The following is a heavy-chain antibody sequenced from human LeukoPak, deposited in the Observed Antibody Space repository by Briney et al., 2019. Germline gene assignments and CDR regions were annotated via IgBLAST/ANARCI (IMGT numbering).Heavy chain of an antibody. CDR2: ISGTGSTK. V-gene: IGHV3-48*03. J-gene: IGHJ4*02. CDR3: ARDRGTWNDDGFDY. D-gene: IGHD1-1*01. CDR1: GFTFRSFE. Sequence: PGGSLRLSCVASGFTFRSFEMNWVRQAPGKGLEWISYISGTGSTKYYADSVKGRFTISRDNAKNSLFLQMSGLRAEDTAVYYCARDRGTWNDDGFDYWGQGTLVTVSS.